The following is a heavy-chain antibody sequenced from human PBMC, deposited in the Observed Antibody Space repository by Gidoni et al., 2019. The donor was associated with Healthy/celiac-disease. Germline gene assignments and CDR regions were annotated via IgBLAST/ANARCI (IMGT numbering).Heavy chain of an antibody. V-gene: IGHV1-18*01. CDR2: ISAYNGNT. CDR3: ARAEDVGGWSGYSPDDY. D-gene: IGHD3-3*01. CDR1: GYTFTSYG. J-gene: IGHJ4*02. Sequence: QVQLVQSGAEVKKPGASVKVSCKASGYTFTSYGISWVRQAPGQGLEWMGWISAYNGNTNYAQKLQGRVTMTTDTSTSTAYMELRSLRSDDTAVYYCARAEDVGGWSGYSPDDYWGQGTLVTVSS.